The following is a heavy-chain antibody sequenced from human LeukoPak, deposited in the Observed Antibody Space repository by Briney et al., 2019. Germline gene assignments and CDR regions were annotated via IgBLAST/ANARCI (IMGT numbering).Heavy chain of an antibody. D-gene: IGHD1-1*01. CDR1: GGSISSYY. V-gene: IGHV4-59*01. CDR2: IYYSGST. Sequence: SETLSLTCTVSGGSISSYYWSWIRQPPGNGLEWIGYIYYSGSTNYNPSLKSRVTISVDTSKNQFSLKLSSVTAADTAVYYCARGSGTPYYFDYWGQGTLVTVSS. CDR3: ARGSGTPYYFDY. J-gene: IGHJ4*02.